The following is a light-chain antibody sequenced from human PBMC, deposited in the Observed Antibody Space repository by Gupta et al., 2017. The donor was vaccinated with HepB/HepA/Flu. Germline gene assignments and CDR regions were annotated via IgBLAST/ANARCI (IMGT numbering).Light chain of an antibody. V-gene: IGLV2-14*01. J-gene: IGLJ2*01. CDR2: DVS. Sequence: QSPLTQPASASRSPGYSITISCTGTSSDVGGYNYVSWYQQHPGKAPKLMIYDVSNRPSGVSNRFSGSKSGTTASLTISGLQAEDEADYYCSSYTSSSTLVVFGGGTKLTVL. CDR3: SSYTSSSTLVV. CDR1: SSDVGGYNY.